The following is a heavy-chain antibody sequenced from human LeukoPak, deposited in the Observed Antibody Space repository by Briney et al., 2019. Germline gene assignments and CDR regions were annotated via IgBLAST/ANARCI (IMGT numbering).Heavy chain of an antibody. V-gene: IGHV4-38-2*01. J-gene: IGHJ4*02. CDR3: ARVQGSARGVLQLVPPFDY. D-gene: IGHD6-6*01. CDR1: GYSLSSGYY. CDR2: IYHSGST. Sequence: SETLSLTCAVSGYSLSSGYYWGWIRQPPGKGLEWIGSIYHSGSTYYNPSLKSRVTISVDTSKNQFSLKLSSVTAADTAVYYCARVQGSARGVLQLVPPFDYWGQGTLVTVSS.